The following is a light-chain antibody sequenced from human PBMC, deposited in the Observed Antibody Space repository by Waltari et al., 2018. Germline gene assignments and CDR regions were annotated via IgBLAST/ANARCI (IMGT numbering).Light chain of an antibody. J-gene: IGKJ1*01. CDR1: QSVSRA. CDR2: GAS. V-gene: IGKV3-20*01. CDR3: QHYVRLPAT. Sequence: EVVLTQSPGTLSLSPGERATLSCRASQSVSRALAWYQQKPGQAPRLLIYGASIRATGIPDRFSGSGSGTDFSLTISRLEPAGSAMYYCQHYVRLPATFGQGTKVEIK.